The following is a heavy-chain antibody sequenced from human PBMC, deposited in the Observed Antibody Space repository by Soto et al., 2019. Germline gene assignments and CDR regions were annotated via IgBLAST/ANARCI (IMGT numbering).Heavy chain of an antibody. D-gene: IGHD3-10*01. CDR1: GASINNFAYY. Sequence: LSLTCSVSGASINNFAYYWGWIRQPPGKGLEWIGTVYYNENTYYNPSLKSRVAISVDTAKNQFSLNLRSVTAADTAIYFCARRERYYGSPGWFDPWGQGTLVTVSS. CDR3: ARRERYYGSPGWFDP. J-gene: IGHJ5*01. V-gene: IGHV4-39*01. CDR2: VYYNENT.